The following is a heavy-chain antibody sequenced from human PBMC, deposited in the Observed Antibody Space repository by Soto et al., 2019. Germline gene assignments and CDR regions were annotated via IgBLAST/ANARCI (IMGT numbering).Heavy chain of an antibody. Sequence: EVQLLESGGGFVHPGGSLRLSCAASGFTFSNYAMSWVRQAPGRGLEWVSAISGSGGSTYYSDSAKGRFTISRDNSKNTLSLQVNSLNAEDTALYYCAKPYYEILTGYSPFDSWGQGTLVTVSS. V-gene: IGHV3-23*01. D-gene: IGHD3-9*01. J-gene: IGHJ4*02. CDR2: ISGSGGST. CDR1: GFTFSNYA. CDR3: AKPYYEILTGYSPFDS.